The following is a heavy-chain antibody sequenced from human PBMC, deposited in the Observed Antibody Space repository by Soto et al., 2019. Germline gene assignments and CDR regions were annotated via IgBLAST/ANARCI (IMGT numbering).Heavy chain of an antibody. CDR1: GYTFTSYG. CDR2: ISAYNGNT. J-gene: IGHJ6*02. CDR3: ARGDSPITMVRGVIITEYYYYGMDV. D-gene: IGHD3-10*01. V-gene: IGHV1-18*01. Sequence: ASVKVSCKASGYTFTSYGISWVRQAPGQGLEGMGWISAYNGNTNYAQKLQGRVTITTDTSTSTAYMELRSLRSDDTAVYYCARGDSPITMVRGVIITEYYYYGMDVWGQGTTVTVSS.